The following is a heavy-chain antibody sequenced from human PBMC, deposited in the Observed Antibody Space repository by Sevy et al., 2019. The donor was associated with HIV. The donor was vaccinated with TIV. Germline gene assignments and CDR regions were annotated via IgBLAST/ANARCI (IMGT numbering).Heavy chain of an antibody. CDR1: GFTFSSHG. D-gene: IGHD3-16*01. V-gene: IGHV3-30*18. Sequence: GGSLRLSCAASGFTFSSHGMHWVRQAPGKGLEWVAFISYDGSKKYYTDSVKGRFTISRDNSQNTVYLQMNSLRAEDTAVYSCAKLRSAFGPLDDWGQGTLVTVSS. CDR2: ISYDGSKK. CDR3: AKLRSAFGPLDD. J-gene: IGHJ4*02.